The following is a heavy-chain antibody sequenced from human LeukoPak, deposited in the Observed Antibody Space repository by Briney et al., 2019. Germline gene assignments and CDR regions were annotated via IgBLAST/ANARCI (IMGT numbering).Heavy chain of an antibody. CDR1: GYTFTSYD. D-gene: IGHD6-19*01. CDR2: MNPNSGNT. Sequence: ASVKVSCKASGYTFTSYDINWVRQATGQGLEWMGWMNPNSGNTGYAQKFQGRVTITRNTSISTAYMELSSLRSEDTAVYYCAREVAVPHWYFDLWGRGTLVTVSS. CDR3: AREVAVPHWYFDL. V-gene: IGHV1-8*03. J-gene: IGHJ2*01.